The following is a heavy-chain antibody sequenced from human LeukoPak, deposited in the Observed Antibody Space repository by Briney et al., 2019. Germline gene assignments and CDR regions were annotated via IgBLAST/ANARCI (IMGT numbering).Heavy chain of an antibody. CDR2: ISSSGSTI. J-gene: IGHJ4*02. Sequence: GGSLRLSCAASGFTVSSYEMNWVRQAPGKGLEWVSYISSSGSTIYYADSVKGRFTISRDNAKNSLYLQMNSLRVEDTALYYCARGITFGGVHYFDYWGQGTLVTVSS. V-gene: IGHV3-48*03. D-gene: IGHD3-16*01. CDR3: ARGITFGGVHYFDY. CDR1: GFTVSSYE.